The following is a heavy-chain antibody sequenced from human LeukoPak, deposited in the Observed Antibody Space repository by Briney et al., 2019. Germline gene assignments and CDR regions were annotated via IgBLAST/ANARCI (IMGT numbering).Heavy chain of an antibody. CDR3: APSPITMIVVGLVV. D-gene: IGHD3-22*01. V-gene: IGHV1-24*01. J-gene: IGHJ4*02. CDR2: FDPEDGET. Sequence: GASVKVSCKVSGYTLTELSTHWVRQAPGKGLEWMGGFDPEDGETIYAQKFQGRVTMTEDTSTDTAYMELSSLRSEDTAVYYCAPSPITMIVVGLVVWGQGTLVTVSS. CDR1: GYTLTELS.